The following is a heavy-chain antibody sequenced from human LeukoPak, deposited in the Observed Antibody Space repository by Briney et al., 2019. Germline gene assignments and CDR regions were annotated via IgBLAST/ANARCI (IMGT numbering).Heavy chain of an antibody. J-gene: IGHJ6*02. CDR2: IYSGDSET. Sequence: GESLKISCKGSGYRFTNYWIGWVRQMPGKGLEWMGNIYSGDSETRYSPSFQGQVTISADKSISTAYLEWSSLKASDTAMYYCARGGSDYDKYYYYGMDVWGQGTTVTVSS. CDR1: GYRFTNYW. CDR3: ARGGSDYDKYYYYGMDV. V-gene: IGHV5-51*01. D-gene: IGHD5-12*01.